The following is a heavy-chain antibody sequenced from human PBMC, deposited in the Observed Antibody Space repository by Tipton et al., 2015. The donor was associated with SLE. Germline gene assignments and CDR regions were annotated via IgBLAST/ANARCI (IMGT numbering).Heavy chain of an antibody. J-gene: IGHJ4*02. CDR2: IYYSGST. CDR3: ARALRYQLLPRAYFDY. V-gene: IGHV4-31*03. Sequence: TLSLTCTVSGGSISSGGYYWSWIRQHPGKGLEWIGYIYYSGSTYYNPSLKSRVTISVDTSKNQFSLKLSSVTAADTAVYYCARALRYQLLPRAYFDYWGQGTLATVSS. D-gene: IGHD2-2*01. CDR1: GGSISSGGYY.